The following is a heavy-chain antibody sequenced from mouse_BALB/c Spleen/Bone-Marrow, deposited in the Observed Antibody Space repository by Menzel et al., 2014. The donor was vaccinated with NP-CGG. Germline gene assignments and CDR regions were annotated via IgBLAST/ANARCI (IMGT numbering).Heavy chain of an antibody. Sequence: QVQLQQSGAELVKPGASVKLSCKASGYTFTNYDINWVRQRPEQGLEWIGWIFPGNGSTNYNEKFKGKATLTTDKSSSTAYMQLSRLTSEDSAVYFCARSNSISTVTDYWGQGTTLTVSS. D-gene: IGHD1-1*01. CDR1: GYTFTNYD. J-gene: IGHJ2*01. CDR2: IFPGNGST. V-gene: IGHV1-85*01. CDR3: ARSNSISTVTDY.